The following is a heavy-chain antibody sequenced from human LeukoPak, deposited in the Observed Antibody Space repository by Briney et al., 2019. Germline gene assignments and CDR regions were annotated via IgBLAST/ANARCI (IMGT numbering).Heavy chain of an antibody. V-gene: IGHV3-30*18. D-gene: IGHD2-15*01. CDR1: GFTFSSYG. J-gene: IGHJ6*02. CDR2: ISYDGSNK. CDR3: AKDPFAVIGYCSGGSCSNYGMDV. Sequence: PGRSLRLSCAASGFTFSSYGMHWVRQAPGKGLEWVAVISYDGSNKYYADSVKGRFTISRDNSKNTLYLQMNSLRAEDTAVYYCAKDPFAVIGYCSGGSCSNYGMDVWGQGTTVTVSS.